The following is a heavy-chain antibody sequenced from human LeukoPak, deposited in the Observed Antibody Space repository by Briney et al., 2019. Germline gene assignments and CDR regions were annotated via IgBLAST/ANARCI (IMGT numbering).Heavy chain of an antibody. D-gene: IGHD3-3*01. CDR3: ARGGSSHWSFDY. Sequence: PGGSLRLYCAASGFSVSGKYMNWVRQAPGQGLEWVSVIYIAGDTYYADSVKGRFTISRDNSKNTLYLQMNSLRAEDTAVYYCARGGSSHWSFDYWGRGNLVTVSS. V-gene: IGHV3-66*02. CDR1: GFSVSGKY. CDR2: IYIAGDT. J-gene: IGHJ4*02.